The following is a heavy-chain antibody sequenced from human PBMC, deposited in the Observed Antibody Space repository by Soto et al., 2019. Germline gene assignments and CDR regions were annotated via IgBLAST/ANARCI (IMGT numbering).Heavy chain of an antibody. CDR2: IIPIFGTA. CDR3: ARGLKGSSWHYYYYYGMDV. J-gene: IGHJ6*02. CDR1: GGTFSSYA. V-gene: IGHV1-69*01. D-gene: IGHD6-13*01. Sequence: QVQLVQSGAEVKKPGSSVKVSCKASGGTFSSYAISWVRQAPGQGLEWMGGIIPIFGTANYAQKFQGRVTITADESTSTAYMELSSLRSEDTAVYYCARGLKGSSWHYYYYYGMDVWGHGTTVTVSS.